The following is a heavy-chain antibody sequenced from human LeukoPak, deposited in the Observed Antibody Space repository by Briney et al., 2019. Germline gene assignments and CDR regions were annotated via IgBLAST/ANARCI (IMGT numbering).Heavy chain of an antibody. V-gene: IGHV5-51*01. Sequence: GGSLQISCKGSGSPYTKYWIARVRPVPGKGLEVMGIIYPFDSETRYSPSFEGQVTISVDKSISTAYLQWSSLKASDTAMYYCARQGCITTSCHTIDYWGQGTLVTVSS. J-gene: IGHJ4*02. D-gene: IGHD2-2*02. CDR3: ARQGCITTSCHTIDY. CDR2: IYPFDSET. CDR1: GSPYTKYW.